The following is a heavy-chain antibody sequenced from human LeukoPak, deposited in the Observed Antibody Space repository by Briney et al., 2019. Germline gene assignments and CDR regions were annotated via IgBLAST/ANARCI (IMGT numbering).Heavy chain of an antibody. CDR3: ARWGIAAAGTMWGPDAFDI. CDR1: GFTFSNYS. V-gene: IGHV3-21*01. D-gene: IGHD6-13*01. Sequence: GGSLRLSCAASGFTFSNYSMNWVRQAPGKGLEWVSSISSSSSYIYYADSVKGRFTISRDNAKNSLYLQMNSLRAEDTAVYYCARWGIAAAGTMWGPDAFDIWGQGTMVTVSS. J-gene: IGHJ3*02. CDR2: ISSSSSYI.